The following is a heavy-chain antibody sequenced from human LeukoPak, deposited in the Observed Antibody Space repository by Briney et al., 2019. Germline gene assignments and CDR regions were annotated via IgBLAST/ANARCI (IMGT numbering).Heavy chain of an antibody. CDR3: ARGPMGRLIVGAVDY. J-gene: IGHJ4*02. CDR2: ISSSSSYI. CDR1: GFTFSSYS. V-gene: IGHV3-21*01. Sequence: GGSLRLSCAASGFTFSSYSMNWVRQAPGEGLEWVSSISSSSSYIYYADSMKGRFTISRDNAKNSLYLQMNSLRAEETAVYYCARGPMGRLIVGAVDYWGQGTLVTVSS. D-gene: IGHD1-26*01.